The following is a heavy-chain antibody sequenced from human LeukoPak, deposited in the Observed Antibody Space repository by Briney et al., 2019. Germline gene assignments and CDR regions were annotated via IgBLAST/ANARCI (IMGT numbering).Heavy chain of an antibody. CDR3: ARDDFGGAFDI. V-gene: IGHV3-33*01. D-gene: IGHD3-16*01. CDR1: GFTFSSYG. J-gene: IGHJ3*02. CDR2: IWYDGSNK. Sequence: GRSLRLSCAASGFTFSSYGMHWVRQAPGKGLEWVAVIWYDGSNKYYADSVKGRFTISRDNSKNTLYLQMNSLRAEDTAVYYCARDDFGGAFDIWGQGTMVTVSS.